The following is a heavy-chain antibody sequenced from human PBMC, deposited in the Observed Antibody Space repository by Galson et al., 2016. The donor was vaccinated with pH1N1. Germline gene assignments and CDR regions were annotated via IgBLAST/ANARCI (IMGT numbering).Heavy chain of an antibody. V-gene: IGHV5-51*03. J-gene: IGHJ3*02. CDR2: VNPGGSTI. CDR3: ARQDDFGDYRGNAFDI. CDR1: GYIFTRQW. Sequence: QSGAEVKKPGESLKISCKASGYIFTRQWIAWVRQVPGKGLEWVGVVNPGGSTIRYSPSFQGQVTISSDKSISTAYLQWISLRASDTAMYYCARQDDFGDYRGNAFDIWGQGTVVIVSS. D-gene: IGHD4-17*01.